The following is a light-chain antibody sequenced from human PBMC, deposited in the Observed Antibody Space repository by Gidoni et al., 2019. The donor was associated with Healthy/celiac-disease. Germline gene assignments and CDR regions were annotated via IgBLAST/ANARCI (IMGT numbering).Light chain of an antibody. V-gene: IGKV3-20*01. J-gene: IGKJ1*01. CDR1: QSVSSSY. CDR3: QQYGSSPLT. Sequence: EIVLTQSPGTLYLSPGERATLSCRASQSVSSSYLAWYQQKPGLAPSLRIYGASSRATGIPDRFSGSGSGTDFTLTISRLEPEDFAVYYCQQYGSSPLTFXQXTKVEIK. CDR2: GAS.